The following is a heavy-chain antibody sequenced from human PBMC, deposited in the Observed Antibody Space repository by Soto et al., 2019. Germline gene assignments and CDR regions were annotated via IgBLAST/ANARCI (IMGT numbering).Heavy chain of an antibody. D-gene: IGHD3-10*01. CDR1: GFRFSDHY. V-gene: IGHV4-38-2*01. J-gene: IGHJ4*02. CDR3: ATTRGLAVGGSFDY. Sequence: GSLRLSCAASGFRFSDHYMTWIRQPPGKGLEWVGTFYDGNTYHNPPLRSRITIAVDTSKNQFSLKLNSVAAADTAFYYCATTRGLAVGGSFDYWGQGMLVTVSS. CDR2: FYDGNT.